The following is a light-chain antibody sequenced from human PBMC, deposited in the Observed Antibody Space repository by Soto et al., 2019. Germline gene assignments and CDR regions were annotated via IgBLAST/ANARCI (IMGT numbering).Light chain of an antibody. J-gene: IGKJ1*01. Sequence: IQLTPSPSTLSASERDRVTITSRASRRLQTWLAWYQQKPGKVPKLLIYQASSLQNGVQARFIGSGSGTEFTLTISSLQPDEVATYDRQQYTCLWTFGPGTKV. CDR2: QAS. CDR1: RRLQTW. CDR3: QQYTCLWT. V-gene: IGKV1-5*03.